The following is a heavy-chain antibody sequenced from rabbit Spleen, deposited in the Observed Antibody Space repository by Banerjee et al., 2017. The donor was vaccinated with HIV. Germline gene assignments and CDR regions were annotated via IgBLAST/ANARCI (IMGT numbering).Heavy chain of an antibody. J-gene: IGHJ4*01. V-gene: IGHV1S45*01. CDR2: IKTATGNG. Sequence: QEQLEESGGGLVKPEGSLTLTCKASGVSFSDRDVMCWGRQAPGKGLEWIACIKTATGNGVYASWSNGRFPISRTSSTTVTLQMTSLPAADPATYFCARDLTSVIGWNFTLWGQGTLVTVS. CDR1: GVSFSDRDV. CDR3: ARDLTSVIGWNFTL. D-gene: IGHD1-1*01.